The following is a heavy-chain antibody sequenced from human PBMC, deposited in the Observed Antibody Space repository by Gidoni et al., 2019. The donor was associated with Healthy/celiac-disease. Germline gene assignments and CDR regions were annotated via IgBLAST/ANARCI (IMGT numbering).Heavy chain of an antibody. CDR2: ISSSSSYI. J-gene: IGHJ4*02. CDR3: ARGIKWELPRGYYFDY. Sequence: EVQLVESGGGLVKPGGSLRLSCAASGFPFSSYSMNWVRQAPGKGLEWVSSISSSSSYIYYADSVKGRFTISRDNAKNSLYLQMNSLRSEDTAVYYCARGIKWELPRGYYFDYWGQGTLVTVSS. V-gene: IGHV3-21*01. D-gene: IGHD1-26*01. CDR1: GFPFSSYS.